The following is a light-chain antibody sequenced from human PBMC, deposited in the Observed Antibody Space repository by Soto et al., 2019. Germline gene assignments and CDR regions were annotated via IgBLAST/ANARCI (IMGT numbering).Light chain of an antibody. J-gene: IGKJ4*01. CDR2: GAS. CDR1: QTVSSSF. V-gene: IGKV3-20*01. Sequence: EIVLTQSPGTLSLSPGGRAPLSCRASQTVSSSFLAWYRQKPGQAPRLLIYGASSRATGIPDRFSGRGSGTDFPITISRLDTEDFAVYYCQQYGSSPLTFGGGTKVDI. CDR3: QQYGSSPLT.